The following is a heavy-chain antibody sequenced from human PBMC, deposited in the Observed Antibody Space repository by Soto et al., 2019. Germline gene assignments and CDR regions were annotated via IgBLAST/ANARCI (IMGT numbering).Heavy chain of an antibody. CDR1: GGSVSSGDYF. D-gene: IGHD3-10*01. J-gene: IGHJ6*02. CDR3: ARSPNYYYYGFDV. Sequence: LSLTCTVSGGSVSSGDYFWSWLRQSPGKRLEWIAYIYYSGSTNYNPSLKSRATISVDTPKSQVSLTLTSMTAADAALYYCARSPNYYYYGFDVWGQGTAVTVSS. CDR2: IYYSGST. V-gene: IGHV4-61*08.